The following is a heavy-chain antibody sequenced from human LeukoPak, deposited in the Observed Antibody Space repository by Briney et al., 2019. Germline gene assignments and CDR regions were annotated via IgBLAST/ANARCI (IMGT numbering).Heavy chain of an antibody. CDR2: INHSGST. Sequence: SETLSLTCAVYGGSFSGYYWSWIRQPPGKGLEWTGEINHSGSTNYNPSLKSRVTISVDTSENQFSLKLSSVTAADTAVYYCARAEYYYDSSGYNAFDIWGQGTMVTVSS. CDR3: ARAEYYYDSSGYNAFDI. J-gene: IGHJ3*02. V-gene: IGHV4-34*01. CDR1: GGSFSGYY. D-gene: IGHD3-22*01.